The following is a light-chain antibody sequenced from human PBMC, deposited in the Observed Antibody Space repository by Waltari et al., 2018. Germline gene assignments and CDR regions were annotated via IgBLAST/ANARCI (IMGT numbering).Light chain of an antibody. Sequence: YVVTQPTSVSVAPGQTARITCGGNDIRSQSVHWYQQKPGQAPLLIVYGDTDRPSGIPERFSGSNSGNAATLTISSVEAGDEADYYCQVWDINNDQVVFGGGTKVTVL. J-gene: IGLJ2*01. CDR2: GDT. CDR1: DIRSQS. V-gene: IGLV3-21*02. CDR3: QVWDINNDQVV.